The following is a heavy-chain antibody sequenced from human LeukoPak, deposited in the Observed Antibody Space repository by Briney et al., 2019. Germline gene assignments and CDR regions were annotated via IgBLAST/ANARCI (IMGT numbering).Heavy chain of an antibody. Sequence: PGGSLRLSCAASGFTFSSYSMNWVRQAPGKGLEWVSSISSSSSYIYYADSVKGRFTISRDNAKNSLYLQMNSLRAEDTAVYYCAREPYASIAARLPGNWFDPWGQGTLVTVSS. V-gene: IGHV3-21*01. CDR2: ISSSSSYI. D-gene: IGHD6-6*01. CDR1: GFTFSSYS. CDR3: AREPYASIAARLPGNWFDP. J-gene: IGHJ5*02.